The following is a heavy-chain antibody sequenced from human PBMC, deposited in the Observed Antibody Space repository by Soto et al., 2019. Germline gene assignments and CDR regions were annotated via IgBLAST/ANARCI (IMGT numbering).Heavy chain of an antibody. CDR3: ARAVDDFWSGYSPSTPYGMDV. D-gene: IGHD3-3*01. Sequence: GASVKVSCKASGYTFTSYYMHWVRQAPGQGLEWMGIINPSGGSTSYAQKFQGRVTMTRDTSTSTVYMELSSLRSEDTAVYYCARAVDDFWSGYSPSTPYGMDVWGQGTTVTVSS. CDR1: GYTFTSYY. V-gene: IGHV1-46*01. J-gene: IGHJ6*02. CDR2: INPSGGST.